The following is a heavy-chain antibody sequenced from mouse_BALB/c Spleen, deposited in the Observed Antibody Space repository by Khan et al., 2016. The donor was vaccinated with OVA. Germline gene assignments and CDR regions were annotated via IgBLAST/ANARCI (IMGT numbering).Heavy chain of an antibody. D-gene: IGHD2-14*01. J-gene: IGHJ4*01. V-gene: IGHV2-6-4*01. CDR1: GFSLSRYN. CDR3: ARAYYRYDGYYAMDY. Sequence: QVQLKESGPGLVAPSQSLSITCTVSGFSLSRYNIHWVRQPPGKGLEWLGMVWGGGGTDYNSTLKSRLSISKDTSKSQVFLKMNSLQTDDTAMYYCARAYYRYDGYYAMDYWCQGTSVTVSS. CDR2: VWGGGGT.